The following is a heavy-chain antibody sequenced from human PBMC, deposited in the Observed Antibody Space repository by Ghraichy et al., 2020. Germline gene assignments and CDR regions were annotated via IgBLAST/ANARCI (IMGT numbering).Heavy chain of an antibody. J-gene: IGHJ4*02. CDR2: VYYTGTA. CDR3: ARSAPGAPYFEF. Sequence: SQTLSLTCSVSGGSIGHYFWAWIRQPPGKGLEWIGYVYYTGTASYNPSVMSRVSISVDTSTNHFALSLTSVTPADTAVYFCARSAPGAPYFEFWGQGSLVTVSA. D-gene: IGHD2-8*02. CDR1: GGSIGHYF. V-gene: IGHV4-59*13.